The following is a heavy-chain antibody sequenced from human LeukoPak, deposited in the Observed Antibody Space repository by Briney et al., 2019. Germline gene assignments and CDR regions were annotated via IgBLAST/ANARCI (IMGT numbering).Heavy chain of an antibody. CDR1: GFTVSSNY. Sequence: GGSLRLSCAASGFTVSSNYMSWVRQAPGKGLEWVSVIYSGGSTYYADSVKGRFTISRDNSKNTLYLRMNSLRAEDTAVYYCARTFPGGSGYLRYWGQGTLVTVSS. CDR2: IYSGGST. D-gene: IGHD3-10*01. CDR3: ARTFPGGSGYLRY. V-gene: IGHV3-53*01. J-gene: IGHJ4*02.